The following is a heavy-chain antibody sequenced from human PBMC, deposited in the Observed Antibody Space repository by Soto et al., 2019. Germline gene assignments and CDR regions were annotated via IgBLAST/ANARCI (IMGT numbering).Heavy chain of an antibody. D-gene: IGHD2-15*01. J-gene: IGHJ4*01. V-gene: IGHV4-59*01. CDR2: IFHSGNA. CDR1: GGSIRNVY. CDR3: ARAHAPTLPFDS. Sequence: SETLSLTCTVSGGSIRNVYWSWIRQAPGKGLEWIGFIFHSGNAKYNPSLKSRVTISVDTSKNKFSLSLDSVTAADTAVYFCARAHAPTLPFDSWGQGTMVTVSS.